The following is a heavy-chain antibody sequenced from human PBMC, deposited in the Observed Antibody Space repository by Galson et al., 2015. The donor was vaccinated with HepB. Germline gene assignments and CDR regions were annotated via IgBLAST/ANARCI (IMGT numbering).Heavy chain of an antibody. Sequence: SVKVSCKASGYTFTSYYMHWVRQAPGQELEWMGIINPSGGSTSYAQKFQGRVTMTRDTSTSTVYMELSSLRSEDTAVYYCARDSTIFGVVIGPFDYWGQGTLVTVSS. CDR1: GYTFTSYY. D-gene: IGHD3-3*01. J-gene: IGHJ4*02. CDR3: ARDSTIFGVVIGPFDY. V-gene: IGHV1-46*01. CDR2: INPSGGST.